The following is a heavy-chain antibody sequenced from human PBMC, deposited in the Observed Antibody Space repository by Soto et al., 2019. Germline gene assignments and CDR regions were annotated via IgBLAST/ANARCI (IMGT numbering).Heavy chain of an antibody. J-gene: IGHJ6*02. CDR2: IISIFGTA. D-gene: IGHD1-1*01. V-gene: IGHV1-69*01. Sequence: QVQLVQSGAEVKKPGTSVKVSCKVSGGTFSSYAISWVRQAPGQGLEWMGEIISIFGTAMYAQKFQGRVTIIADESASTAYMELSSLRSDETAVYYCARGGKERFRGSGMDVWGQGTTVTVSS. CDR3: ARGGKERFRGSGMDV. CDR1: GGTFSSYA.